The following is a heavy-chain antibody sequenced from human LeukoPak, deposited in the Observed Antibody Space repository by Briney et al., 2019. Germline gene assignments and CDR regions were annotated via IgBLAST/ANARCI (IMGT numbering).Heavy chain of an antibody. J-gene: IGHJ6*03. CDR1: GYTFTGYY. Sequence: GASVKVSGKASGYTFTGYYMHWVRQAPGQGLEWMGRINPNSGGTNYAQKFQGRVTMTRDTSISTAYMELSRLRSDDTAVYYCARDTRRAVAGKGGYYYYMDVWGKGTTVTVSS. D-gene: IGHD6-19*01. V-gene: IGHV1-2*06. CDR3: ARDTRRAVAGKGGYYYYMDV. CDR2: INPNSGGT.